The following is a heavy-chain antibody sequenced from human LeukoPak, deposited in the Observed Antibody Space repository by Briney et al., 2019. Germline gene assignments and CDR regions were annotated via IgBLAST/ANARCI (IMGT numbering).Heavy chain of an antibody. CDR2: VSYDGNNE. CDR3: ARPSRGTNAFDI. CDR1: GLTFSSHG. Sequence: PGGSLRLSCAASGLTFSSHGMHWVRQAPGKGLEWVAVVSYDGNNEDYAESVKGRFTISRDNSKNTLYLQMNSLRAEDTAVYYCARPSRGTNAFDIWGQGAMVTVSS. V-gene: IGHV3-30*03. D-gene: IGHD1/OR15-1a*01. J-gene: IGHJ3*02.